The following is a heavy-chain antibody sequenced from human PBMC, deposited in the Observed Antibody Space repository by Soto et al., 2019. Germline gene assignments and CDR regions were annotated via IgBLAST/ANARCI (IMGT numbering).Heavy chain of an antibody. D-gene: IGHD6-13*01. Sequence: GGSLSLSCAASGFTFSSYSMNWVRQAPGKGLEWVSSISSSSSYIYYTDSVKGRFTISRDNAKNSLYLQMNSLRAEDTAVYYCERDRGSSSFMGWFDPWGQGTLVTVS. V-gene: IGHV3-21*01. CDR2: ISSSSSYI. J-gene: IGHJ5*02. CDR1: GFTFSSYS. CDR3: ERDRGSSSFMGWFDP.